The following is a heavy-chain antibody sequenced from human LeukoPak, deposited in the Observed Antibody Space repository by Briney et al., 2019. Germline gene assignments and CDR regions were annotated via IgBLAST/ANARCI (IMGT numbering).Heavy chain of an antibody. D-gene: IGHD2-8*01. J-gene: IGHJ4*02. CDR2: ISYDGSNK. Sequence: GRSRRLSCAASGFTFSSYAMHWVRQAPGKGLEWVAVISYDGSNKYYADSVKGRFTISRDNSKNTLYLQMNSLRAEDTAVYYCARGLEGVFDYWGQGTLVTVSS. CDR1: GFTFSSYA. V-gene: IGHV3-30*04. CDR3: ARGLEGVFDY.